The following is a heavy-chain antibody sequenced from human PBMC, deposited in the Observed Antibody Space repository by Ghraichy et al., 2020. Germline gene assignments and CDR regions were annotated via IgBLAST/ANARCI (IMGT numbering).Heavy chain of an antibody. D-gene: IGHD4-17*01. Sequence: GGSLRLSCAASGFTFSSVGMHWVRQAPGKGLEWVAVISYDGSNKYYGDSVKGRFTISRDNSKNTLYLQMNSLRAEDTALYYCAKESDYGDYRTSDYWGQGTLVTVSS. CDR1: GFTFSSVG. J-gene: IGHJ4*02. V-gene: IGHV3-30*18. CDR2: ISYDGSNK. CDR3: AKESDYGDYRTSDY.